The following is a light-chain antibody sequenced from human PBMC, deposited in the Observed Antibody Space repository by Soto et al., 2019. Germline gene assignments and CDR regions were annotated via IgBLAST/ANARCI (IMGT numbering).Light chain of an antibody. CDR3: QQYNSYSSWT. CDR2: DAS. V-gene: IGKV1-5*01. Sequence: DLDMTQSPSTLSVSVGERVTITCRARQIISSWLAWYQQKPGKAPKLLIYDASSLESGVPARFSGSGSGTEFTLTISSLQPDDFAAYYCQQYNSYSSWTFGQGTKVDIK. CDR1: QIISSW. J-gene: IGKJ1*01.